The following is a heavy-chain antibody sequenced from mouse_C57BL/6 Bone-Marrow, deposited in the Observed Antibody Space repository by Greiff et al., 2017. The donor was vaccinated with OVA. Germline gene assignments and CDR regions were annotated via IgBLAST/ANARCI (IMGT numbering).Heavy chain of an antibody. CDR3: ARASTVPAWFAY. J-gene: IGHJ3*01. Sequence: EVKLMESGGGLVKPGGSLKLSCAASGFTFSSYAMSWVRQTPEKRLEWVATISDGGSYTYYPDNVKGRFTISRDNAKNNLYLQMSHLKSEDTAMYYCARASTVPAWFAYWGQGTLVTVSA. V-gene: IGHV5-4*03. CDR1: GFTFSSYA. CDR2: ISDGGSYT. D-gene: IGHD1-1*01.